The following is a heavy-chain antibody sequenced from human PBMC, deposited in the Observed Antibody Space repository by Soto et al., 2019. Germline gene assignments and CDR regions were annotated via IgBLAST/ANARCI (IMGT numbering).Heavy chain of an antibody. CDR1: GYSFTSYW. Sequence: GESLKISCKGSGYSFTSYWIGWVRQMPGKGLEWMGIIYPGDSDTRYSPSFQGQVTISADKSISTAYLQWSSLKASDTAMYYCERTSAAGKYYYGMDVWGQGTTVTV. J-gene: IGHJ6*02. CDR2: IYPGDSDT. D-gene: IGHD6-13*01. V-gene: IGHV5-51*01. CDR3: ERTSAAGKYYYGMDV.